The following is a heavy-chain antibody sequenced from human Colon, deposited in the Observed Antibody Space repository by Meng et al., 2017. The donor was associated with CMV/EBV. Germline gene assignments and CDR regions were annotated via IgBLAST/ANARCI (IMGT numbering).Heavy chain of an antibody. V-gene: IGHV3-15*01. CDR1: GGSISTYY. CDR2: IKSNRDGETR. Sequence: GQLQESGPGLVKPSETLSLTCTVSGGSISTYYWSWIRQAPGKGLEWVGRIKSNRDGETRDYNTPVKGRFTISRDDSKATLYLQMNSLKTEDTAVYFCITDDTGHDWGFWGRGTLVTVSS. J-gene: IGHJ1*01. CDR3: ITDDTGHDWGF. D-gene: IGHD5-12*01.